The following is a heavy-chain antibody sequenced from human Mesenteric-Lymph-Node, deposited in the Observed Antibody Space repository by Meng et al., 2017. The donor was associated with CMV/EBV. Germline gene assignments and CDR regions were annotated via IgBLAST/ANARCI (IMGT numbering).Heavy chain of an antibody. J-gene: IGHJ4*02. CDR1: GFTFSHYA. V-gene: IGHV3-48*04. D-gene: IGHD3-3*01. CDR3: ARRGDFWSGYYGGTGFDY. CDR2: ISSSSSTI. Sequence: GESLKISCAASGFTFSHYAMSWVRQAPGKGLEWVSYISSSSSTIYYADSVKGRFTISRDNAKNSLYLQMNSLRAEDTAVYYCARRGDFWSGYYGGTGFDYWGQGTLVTVSS.